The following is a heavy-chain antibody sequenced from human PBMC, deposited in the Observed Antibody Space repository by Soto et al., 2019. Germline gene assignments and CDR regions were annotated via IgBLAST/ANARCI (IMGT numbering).Heavy chain of an antibody. CDR1: GGSISSGDYY. D-gene: IGHD3-22*01. J-gene: IGHJ2*01. V-gene: IGHV4-30-4*01. CDR3: ASSYYYDSSGYYSDWYFDL. Sequence: QVQLQESGPGLVKPSQTLSLTCTVSGGSISSGDYYWSWIRQPPGKGLDWIGYIYYSGSTYYNPSLKSRVTISVDTSKNQFSLKLSSVTAADTAVYYSASSYYYDSSGYYSDWYFDLWGRGTLVTVSS. CDR2: IYYSGST.